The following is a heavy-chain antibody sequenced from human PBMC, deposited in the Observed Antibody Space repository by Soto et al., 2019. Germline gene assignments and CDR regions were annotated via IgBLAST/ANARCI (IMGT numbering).Heavy chain of an antibody. CDR1: GGTFSSYA. J-gene: IGHJ6*02. CDR2: IIPIFGTA. D-gene: IGHD6-13*01. V-gene: IGHV1-69*13. Sequence: GASVKVSCKASGGTFSSYAISWVRQAPGQELEWMGGIIPIFGTANYAQKFQGRVTITADESTSTAYMELSSLRSEDTAVYYCARIAAAVPPSYYYYGVDVWGQGTTVTVSS. CDR3: ARIAAAVPPSYYYYGVDV.